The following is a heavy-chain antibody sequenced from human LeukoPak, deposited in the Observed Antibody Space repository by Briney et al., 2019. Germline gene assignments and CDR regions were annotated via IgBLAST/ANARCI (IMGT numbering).Heavy chain of an antibody. CDR1: GGSISSYY. D-gene: IGHD2-15*01. J-gene: IGHJ4*02. V-gene: IGHV4-59*01. CDR3: ARTYCSGGSCYDAY. Sequence: SETLSLTCTVSGGSISSYYWSWIRQPPGKGLEWIGYIYYSGSTNYNPSLKSRVTISVDTSKNQFSLKLSSVTAAGTAVYYCARTYCSGGSCYDAYWGQGTLVTVSS. CDR2: IYYSGST.